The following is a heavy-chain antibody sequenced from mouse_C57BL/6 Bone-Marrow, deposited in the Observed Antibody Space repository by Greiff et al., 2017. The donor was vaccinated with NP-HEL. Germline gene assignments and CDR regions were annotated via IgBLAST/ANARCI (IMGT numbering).Heavy chain of an antibody. D-gene: IGHD1-1*01. Sequence: QVQLKQSGAELAKPGASVKLSCKASGYTFTTYWMHWIQQRPGQGLEWIGYINPSSGYTKYNQKFKDKATLTADKSSSTAYMQLSSLTSEDSAVYYCARLLQDDWGKGTTLTVS. CDR2: INPSSGYT. CDR3: ARLLQDD. V-gene: IGHV1-7*01. J-gene: IGHJ2*01. CDR1: GYTFTTYW.